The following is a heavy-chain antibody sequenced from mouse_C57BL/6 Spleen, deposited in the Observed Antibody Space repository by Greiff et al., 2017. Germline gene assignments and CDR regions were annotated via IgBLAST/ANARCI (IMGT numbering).Heavy chain of an antibody. Sequence: EVKLVESGGGLVKPGGSLKLSCAASGFTFSDYGMHWVRQAPEKGLEWVAYISSGSSTIYYADTVKGQFTISRDNAKNTLFLQMTSLRSEDTAMYYCAREANWDAMDYWGQGTSVTVSS. CDR3: AREANWDAMDY. J-gene: IGHJ4*01. D-gene: IGHD4-1*01. CDR1: GFTFSDYG. CDR2: ISSGSSTI. V-gene: IGHV5-17*01.